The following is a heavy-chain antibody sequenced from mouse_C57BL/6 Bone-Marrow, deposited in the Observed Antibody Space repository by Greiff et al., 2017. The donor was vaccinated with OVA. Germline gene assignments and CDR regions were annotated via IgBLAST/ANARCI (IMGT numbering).Heavy chain of an antibody. Sequence: QVQLQQSGAELVKPGASVKISCKASGYAFSSYWMNWVKQRPGKGLKWIGQIYPGDGDTNYNGKFKGKATLTADKSSSTAYMQLSSLTSEDSAVYFCARGSYYSNYDFYYFDYWGQGTTLTVSS. CDR3: ARGSYYSNYDFYYFDY. CDR2: IYPGDGDT. CDR1: GYAFSSYW. J-gene: IGHJ2*01. V-gene: IGHV1-80*01. D-gene: IGHD2-5*01.